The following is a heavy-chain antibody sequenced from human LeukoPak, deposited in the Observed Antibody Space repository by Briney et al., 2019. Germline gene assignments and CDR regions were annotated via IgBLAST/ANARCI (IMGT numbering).Heavy chain of an antibody. V-gene: IGHV4-30-4*08. D-gene: IGHD3-10*01. CDR2: IYYSGST. CDR1: GGSISSGDYY. J-gene: IGHJ4*02. CDR3: ARGPGYYGSGSYKYYFDY. Sequence: SETLSLTCTVSGGSISSGDYYWSWIRQPPGKGLEWIGYIYYSGSTYYNPSLKSRVTISVDTSKNQFSLKLSSVTAADTAVYYCARGPGYYGSGSYKYYFDYWGQGTLVTVSS.